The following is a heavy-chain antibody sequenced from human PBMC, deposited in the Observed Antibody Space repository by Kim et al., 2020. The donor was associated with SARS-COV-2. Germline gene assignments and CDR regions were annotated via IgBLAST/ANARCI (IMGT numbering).Heavy chain of an antibody. V-gene: IGHV3-21*01. Sequence: RYYADSVKGRFTISRDNAKNSLYLQMNSLRAEDTAVYYCARVGPLWFGEVWGQGTLVTVSS. J-gene: IGHJ4*02. CDR3: ARVGPLWFGEV. D-gene: IGHD3-10*01. CDR2: R.